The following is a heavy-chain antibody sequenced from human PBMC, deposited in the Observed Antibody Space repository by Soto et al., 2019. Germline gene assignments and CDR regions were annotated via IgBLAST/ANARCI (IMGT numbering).Heavy chain of an antibody. Sequence: QVQLVESGGGVVQPGRSLRLSCAASGFTFSTYGMHWVRQAPGKGLEWVAVIWYAGSNKYYADSVKGRFTISRDNSKNTVYLQMSSLRAEDTAVYYCARGTVHFDYWGQGTLVTVSS. CDR3: ARGTVHFDY. D-gene: IGHD4-17*01. CDR2: IWYAGSNK. V-gene: IGHV3-33*01. J-gene: IGHJ4*02. CDR1: GFTFSTYG.